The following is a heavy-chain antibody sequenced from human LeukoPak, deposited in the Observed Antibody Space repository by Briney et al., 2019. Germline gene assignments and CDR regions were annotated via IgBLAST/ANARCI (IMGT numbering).Heavy chain of an antibody. V-gene: IGHV3-30*18. Sequence: GGSLRLSCAASGFTFSSYGMHWVRQAPGKGLEWVAVISYDGSNKFYADSVKGRFTISRDNSKNTLYLQMNSLRAEDTAVYYCAKVHSSSWYYFDYWGQGTLVTVSS. CDR2: ISYDGSNK. CDR3: AKVHSSSWYYFDY. CDR1: GFTFSSYG. J-gene: IGHJ4*02. D-gene: IGHD6-13*01.